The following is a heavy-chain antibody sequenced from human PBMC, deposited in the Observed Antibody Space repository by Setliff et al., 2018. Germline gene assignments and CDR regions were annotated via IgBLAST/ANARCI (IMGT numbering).Heavy chain of an antibody. J-gene: IGHJ6*03. CDR1: GVSIANTASY. CDR3: AREGRSSISGWYMDV. V-gene: IGHV4-61*09. CDR2: VYVGGNT. Sequence: SETLSLTCNVPGVSIANTASYWSWIRQPAGKTLEWIGQVYVGGNTYYNPSFESRVSISVDRSNNQFSLNLTSVTAADTAVYFCAREGRSSISGWYMDVWGRGTTVTVSS. D-gene: IGHD3-3*02.